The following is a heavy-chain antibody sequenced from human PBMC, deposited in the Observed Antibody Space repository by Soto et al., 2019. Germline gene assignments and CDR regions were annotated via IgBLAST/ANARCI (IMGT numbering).Heavy chain of an antibody. CDR1: GLNFAGYA. J-gene: IGHJ4*02. V-gene: IGHV3-23*01. CDR3: AKESLFPSIQGIITN. D-gene: IGHD2-2*01. Sequence: PGGSRRLSGEASGLNFAGYAMSWVRQAPGKGLDWVSSLSSSGEKTYYSDSVRGRFTISRDNTKNTVYLQMNTLSADDTAVYFCAKESLFPSIQGIITNWGQGVVVTVSS. CDR2: LSSSGEKT.